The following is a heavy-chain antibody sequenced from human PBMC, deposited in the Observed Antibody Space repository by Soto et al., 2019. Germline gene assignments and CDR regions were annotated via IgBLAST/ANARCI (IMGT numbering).Heavy chain of an antibody. V-gene: IGHV4-59*01. D-gene: IGHD6-13*01. Sequence: PSETLSLTCTVSGGSIGSYYWSWIRQPPGKGLEWIGYIYYSGSINYNPSLKSRVTISVDTSKNQFSLKLSSVTAADTAVYYCAAGYISSAAYNWFDPWGQGTLVTVSS. CDR1: GGSIGSYY. CDR3: AAGYISSAAYNWFDP. J-gene: IGHJ5*02. CDR2: IYYSGSI.